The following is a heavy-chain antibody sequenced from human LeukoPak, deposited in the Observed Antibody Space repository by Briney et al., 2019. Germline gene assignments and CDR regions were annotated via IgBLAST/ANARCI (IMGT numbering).Heavy chain of an antibody. CDR3: ARDRAYYDYVWGPEGMDV. CDR1: GGSISGYY. V-gene: IGHV4-30-4*08. CDR2: IYYSGST. J-gene: IGHJ6*02. D-gene: IGHD3-16*01. Sequence: PSETLSLTCTVSGGSISGYYWSWIRQPPGKGLEWIGYIYYSGSTYYNPSLKSRVTISVDTSKNQFSLKLSSVTAADTAVYYCARDRAYYDYVWGPEGMDVWGQGTTVTVSS.